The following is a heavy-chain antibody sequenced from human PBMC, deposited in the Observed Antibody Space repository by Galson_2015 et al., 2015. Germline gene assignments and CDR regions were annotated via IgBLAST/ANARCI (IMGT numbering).Heavy chain of an antibody. J-gene: IGHJ4*02. CDR2: ISSSGSTI. CDR3: ARDSDYYGSGSSYYFDY. V-gene: IGHV3-48*03. CDR1: GFTFSSYD. D-gene: IGHD3-10*01. Sequence: SLRLSCAASGFTFSSYDMNWVRQAPGKGLEWVSYISSSGSTIYYADSVKGRFTISRDNAKNSLYLQMNSLRAEDTAVYYCARDSDYYGSGSSYYFDYWGQGTLVTVSS.